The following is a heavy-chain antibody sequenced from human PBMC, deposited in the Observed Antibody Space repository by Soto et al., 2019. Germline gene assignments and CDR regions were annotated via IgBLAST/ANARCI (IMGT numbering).Heavy chain of an antibody. D-gene: IGHD3-10*01. CDR1: GGSISSYY. J-gene: IGHJ6*03. CDR3: AIAIPNYYGSGSYDTTGYYMDV. CDR2: IYYSGST. V-gene: IGHV4-59*01. Sequence: PSETLSLTCTVSGGSISSYYWSWIRQPPGKGLEWIGYIYYSGSTNYNPSLKSRVTISVDTSKNQFSLKLSSVTAADTAVYYCAIAIPNYYGSGSYDTTGYYMDVWGKGTTVTVSS.